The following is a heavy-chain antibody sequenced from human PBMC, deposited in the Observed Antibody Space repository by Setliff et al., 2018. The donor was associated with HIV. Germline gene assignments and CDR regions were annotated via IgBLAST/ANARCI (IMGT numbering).Heavy chain of an antibody. CDR3: LTGHKEGGGSPWGY. Sequence: GGSLRVSCRASGFIFSYDWMSWVRQAPGKGLEWVGRIKSNIDGGTTDYAASVKGRFSISRDDSKNMLFLQMNSLKTEDTAIYYCLTGHKEGGGSPWGYWGQGTLVTVSS. V-gene: IGHV3-15*01. D-gene: IGHD1-26*01. CDR2: IKSNIDGGTT. J-gene: IGHJ4*02. CDR1: GFIFSYDW.